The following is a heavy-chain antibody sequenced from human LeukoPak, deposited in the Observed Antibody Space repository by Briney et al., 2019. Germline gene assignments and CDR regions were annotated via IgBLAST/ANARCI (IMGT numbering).Heavy chain of an antibody. CDR2: IYYSGST. D-gene: IGHD1-26*01. V-gene: IGHV4-59*08. CDR1: GGSISSYY. CDR3: ARARELPRGQFDY. J-gene: IGHJ4*02. Sequence: SETLSLTCTFSGGSISSYYWSWIRQPPGKGLEWIGSIYYSGSTNYNPSLKSRVTISIDTSKNHFSLKLSSVTAADTAVYYCARARELPRGQFDYWGQGTLVTVSS.